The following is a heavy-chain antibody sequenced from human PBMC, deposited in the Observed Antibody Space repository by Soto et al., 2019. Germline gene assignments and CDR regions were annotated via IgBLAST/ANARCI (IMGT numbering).Heavy chain of an antibody. CDR1: GYTFTRYA. J-gene: IGHJ4*02. CDR3: ARIIVVVTALDY. Sequence: QVQLVQSGAEEKKPGASVKVSCKASGYTFTRYAIHWVRQAPRQRLEWMGWINAGNGNTKYSQKFQGRVTITRDTAASTAYMELSSLRAEDTAVYYCARIIVVVTALDYWGQGTLVTVSS. V-gene: IGHV1-3*05. CDR2: INAGNGNT. D-gene: IGHD2-21*02.